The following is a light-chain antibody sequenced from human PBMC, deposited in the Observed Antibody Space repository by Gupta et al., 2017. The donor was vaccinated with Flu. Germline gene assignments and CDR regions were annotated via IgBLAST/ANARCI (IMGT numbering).Light chain of an antibody. CDR3: QSYDSSNQHVV. CDR1: SGSITSNY. J-gene: IGLJ2*01. CDR2: EDN. V-gene: IGLV6-57*01. Sequence: NFMLTQPHSMSESPGKTVTISCTRSSGSITSNYVQWYQQRPGSSPTTVIYEDNQRPAGVPVRVSGSIDSSSNSASLTISGLKTEDEADYYCQSYDSSNQHVVFGGGTKLTVL.